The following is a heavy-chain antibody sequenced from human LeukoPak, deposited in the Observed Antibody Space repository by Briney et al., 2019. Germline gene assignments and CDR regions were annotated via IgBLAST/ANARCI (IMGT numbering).Heavy chain of an antibody. V-gene: IGHV1-8*03. Sequence: ASVKVSCKASGGTFSSYDINWVRQATGQGLEWMGWMNPNSGNTGYAQKFQGRVTITRNTSISTAYMELSSLRSEDTAVYYCASVRPGTMEVDYWGQGTLVTVSS. D-gene: IGHD1-1*01. J-gene: IGHJ4*02. CDR1: GGTFSSYD. CDR3: ASVRPGTMEVDY. CDR2: MNPNSGNT.